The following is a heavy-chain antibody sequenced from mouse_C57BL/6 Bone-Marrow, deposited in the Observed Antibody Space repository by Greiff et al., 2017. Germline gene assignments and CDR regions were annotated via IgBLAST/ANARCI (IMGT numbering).Heavy chain of an antibody. J-gene: IGHJ4*01. D-gene: IGHD2-12*01. V-gene: IGHV1-55*01. CDR1: GYTFTSYW. Sequence: QVQLKQPGAELVKPGASVKMSCKASGYTFTSYWITWVKQRPGQGLEWIGDIYPGSGSTNYNEKFKSKATLTVDTSSSTAYMQLSSLTSEDSAVYYCARGPTIVPYYAMDYWGQGTSVTVSS. CDR3: ARGPTIVPYYAMDY. CDR2: IYPGSGST.